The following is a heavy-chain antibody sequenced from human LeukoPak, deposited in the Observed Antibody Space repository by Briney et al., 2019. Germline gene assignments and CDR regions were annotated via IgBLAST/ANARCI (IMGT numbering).Heavy chain of an antibody. CDR2: TNHSGST. Sequence: PSETLSLTCAVYGGSFSGYYWSWIRQPPGKGLEWIGETNHSGSTNYNPSLKSRVTISVDTSKNQFSLKLSSVTAADTAVYYCARGWVRGVTHFDYWGQGILVTVSS. D-gene: IGHD3-10*01. J-gene: IGHJ4*02. CDR1: GGSFSGYY. CDR3: ARGWVRGVTHFDY. V-gene: IGHV4-34*01.